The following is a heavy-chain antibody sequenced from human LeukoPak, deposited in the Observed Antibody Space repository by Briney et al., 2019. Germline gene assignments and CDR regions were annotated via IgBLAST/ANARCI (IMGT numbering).Heavy chain of an antibody. V-gene: IGHV3-48*04. J-gene: IGHJ6*03. CDR3: ARVQWLVGAYYYMDV. Sequence: GGSLRLSCAASGFTFSSYWMNWVRQAPGKGLEWVSYISSSGSTIYYADSVKGRFTISRDNAKNSLYLQMNSLRAEDTAVYYCARVQWLVGAYYYMDVWGKGTTVTISS. CDR2: ISSSGSTI. CDR1: GFTFSSYW. D-gene: IGHD6-19*01.